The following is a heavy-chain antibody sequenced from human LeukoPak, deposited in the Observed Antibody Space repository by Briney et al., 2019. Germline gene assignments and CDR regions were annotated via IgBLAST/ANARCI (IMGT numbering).Heavy chain of an antibody. CDR1: GFTFSNAW. Sequence: GGSLRLSCAASGFTFSNAWMNWVRQAPGKGLEWVGRIKSKTDGGTTDYAAPVKGRFTISRDDSKNTLYLQMNSLKTEDTAVYYCTTSRYNWNYDDYYYGMDVWGQGTTVTVSS. D-gene: IGHD1-7*01. J-gene: IGHJ6*02. CDR2: IKSKTDGGTT. V-gene: IGHV3-15*07. CDR3: TTSRYNWNYDDYYYGMDV.